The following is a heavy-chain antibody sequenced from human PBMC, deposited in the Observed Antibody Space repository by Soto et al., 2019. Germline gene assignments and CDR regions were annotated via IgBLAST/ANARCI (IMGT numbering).Heavy chain of an antibody. CDR2: INPNSGGT. D-gene: IGHD3-3*01. CDR3: AREHRLYYDFWSGIPYYFDY. Sequence: ASVKVSCKASGYTFTGYYMHCVRQAPGQGLEWMGWINPNSGGTNYAQKFQGWVTMTRDTSISTAYMELSRLRSDDTAVYYCAREHRLYYDFWSGIPYYFDYWGQGTLVTVSS. J-gene: IGHJ4*02. V-gene: IGHV1-2*04. CDR1: GYTFTGYY.